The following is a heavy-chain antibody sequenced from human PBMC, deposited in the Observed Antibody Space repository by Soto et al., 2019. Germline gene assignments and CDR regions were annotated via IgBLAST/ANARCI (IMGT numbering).Heavy chain of an antibody. V-gene: IGHV1-69*02. CDR2: IIPILGIA. Sequence: QVQLIQSGAEVKKPGSSVKVSCRALGGTFTSHTISWVRQAPGQGLEWMGRIIPILGIANYTQKFQGRSTKTAARSQSTSYMERSSLRSEDTAVYYCARSRYYWGDPLEYEYSMYIWGKGTTVTFS. J-gene: IGHJ6*03. CDR3: ARSRYYWGDPLEYEYSMYI. D-gene: IGHD1-20*01. CDR1: GGTFTSHT.